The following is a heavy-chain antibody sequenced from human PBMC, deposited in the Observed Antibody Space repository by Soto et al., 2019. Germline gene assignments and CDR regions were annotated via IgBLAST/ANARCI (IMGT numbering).Heavy chain of an antibody. D-gene: IGHD4-4*01. CDR3: ARRTSTVTLVDY. CDR1: GGSISSSSYY. V-gene: IGHV4-39*01. J-gene: IGHJ4*02. CDR2: IYYRGST. Sequence: SETLSLTCTVSGGSISSSSYYWGWIRQPPGKGLEWIGSIYYRGSTYYNPSLKSRVTISVDTSKNQFSLKLSSVTAADTAVYYCARRTSTVTLVDYWGQGTLVTVSS.